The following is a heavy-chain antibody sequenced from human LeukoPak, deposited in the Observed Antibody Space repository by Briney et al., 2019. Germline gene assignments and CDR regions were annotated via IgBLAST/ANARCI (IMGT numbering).Heavy chain of an antibody. Sequence: ASVKVSCKASGYTFTSNAITWVRQAPGQGLEWMGIINPSGGSTSYAQKFQGRVTMTRDTSTSTVYMELSSLRSEDTAVYYCARAGSGSYRFTYYYYMDVWGKGTTVTISS. CDR2: INPSGGST. V-gene: IGHV1-46*01. CDR3: ARAGSGSYRFTYYYYMDV. J-gene: IGHJ6*03. D-gene: IGHD3-10*01. CDR1: GYTFTSNA.